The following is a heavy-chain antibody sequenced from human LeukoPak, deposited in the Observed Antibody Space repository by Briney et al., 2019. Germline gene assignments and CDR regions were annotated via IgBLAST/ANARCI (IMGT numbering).Heavy chain of an antibody. V-gene: IGHV1-69*06. D-gene: IGHD3-22*01. Sequence: SAKVSCKASGYTFTGYYMHWVRQAPGQGLEWMGGIIPIFGTANYAQKFQGRVTITADKSTSTAYMELSSLRSEDTAVYYCARMDGSYYDSSAGFDYWGQGTLVTVSS. CDR3: ARMDGSYYDSSAGFDY. CDR2: IIPIFGTA. CDR1: GYTFTGYY. J-gene: IGHJ4*02.